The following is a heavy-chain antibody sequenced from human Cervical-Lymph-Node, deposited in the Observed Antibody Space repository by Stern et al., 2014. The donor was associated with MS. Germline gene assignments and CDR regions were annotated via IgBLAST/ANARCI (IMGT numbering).Heavy chain of an antibody. CDR3: ARDPGGHHGGDDYNYYYGLDV. Sequence: QVQLGQSGAEAKKPGSSVKVSCKASGGTIGRYTITWVRPSPGQGLEWMGRLIPILDISTYAQKFQGRVTFTADTSTNTAYMELSSLRSEDTAVYYCARDPGGHHGGDDYNYYYGLDVWGQGTTVTVSS. CDR1: GGTIGRYT. CDR2: LIPILDIS. J-gene: IGHJ6*02. D-gene: IGHD2-21*02. V-gene: IGHV1-69*09.